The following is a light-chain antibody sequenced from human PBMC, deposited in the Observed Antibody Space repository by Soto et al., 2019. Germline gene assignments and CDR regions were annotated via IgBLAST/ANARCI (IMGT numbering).Light chain of an antibody. CDR1: QSVSSN. Sequence: EIVMTQSAATLSVSPGERATLSCRASQSVSSNLAWYQQKPDQAPRLLIYGASTRATGIPARFSGSGSGTEFTLTISSLQSEDFAVYYCQQYKNWPLWTFGQGTKVEIK. CDR3: QQYKNWPLWT. J-gene: IGKJ1*01. V-gene: IGKV3-15*01. CDR2: GAS.